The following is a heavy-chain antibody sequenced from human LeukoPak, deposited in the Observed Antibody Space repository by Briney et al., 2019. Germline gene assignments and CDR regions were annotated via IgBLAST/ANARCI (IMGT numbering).Heavy chain of an antibody. V-gene: IGHV4-34*01. Sequence: SETLSLTCAVYGGSFSGYYWSWIRQPPGKGLEWIGEINHSGSTNYNPSLKSRVSISVDPSKNQFSLKVSSVTAADTAVYYCARVRSGALDYWGQGTLVTVSS. CDR2: INHSGST. D-gene: IGHD2-15*01. CDR1: GGSFSGYY. CDR3: ARVRSGALDY. J-gene: IGHJ4*02.